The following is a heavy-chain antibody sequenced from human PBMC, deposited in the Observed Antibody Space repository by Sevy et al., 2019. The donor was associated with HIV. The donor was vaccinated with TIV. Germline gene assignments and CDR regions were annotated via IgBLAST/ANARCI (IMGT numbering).Heavy chain of an antibody. CDR2: ISYDGSNK. V-gene: IGHV3-30-3*01. CDR1: GLTFSSYA. J-gene: IGHJ3*02. D-gene: IGHD6-19*01. Sequence: GGSLRLSCAASGLTFSSYAMHWVRQAPGKGLEWVAVISYDGSNKYYADSVKGRFTISRDNSKNTLYLQMNSLRAEDTAVYYCARDAPVADNDAFDIRGQGTMVTVSS. CDR3: ARDAPVADNDAFDI.